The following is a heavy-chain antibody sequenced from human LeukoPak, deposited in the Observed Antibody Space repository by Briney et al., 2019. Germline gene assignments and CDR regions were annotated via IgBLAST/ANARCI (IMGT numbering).Heavy chain of an antibody. V-gene: IGHV4-31*03. D-gene: IGHD5-24*01. J-gene: IGHJ4*02. CDR2: IYYSGST. CDR1: GGSISSGGYY. Sequence: PSQTLSLTCTVSGGSISSGGYYWSWIRQHPGKGLEWIGYIYYSGSTYYNPSLKSRVTISVDTSKNQFSLKLSSVTAADTAVYYCARVLVEMATSNFDYWGQETLVTVSS. CDR3: ARVLVEMATSNFDY.